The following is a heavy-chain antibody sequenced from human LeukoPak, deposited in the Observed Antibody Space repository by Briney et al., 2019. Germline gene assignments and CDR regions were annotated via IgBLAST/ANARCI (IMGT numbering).Heavy chain of an antibody. D-gene: IGHD1-1*01. CDR2: INPNSGGT. CDR3: ARKSPGNFWYFDL. Sequence: GASVKVSCKASGYTFTGYYMHWVRQAPGQGLEWMGWINPNSGGTSYAQKFQGRVTMTRDTSISTAYMELSRLRSDDTAVYYCARKSPGNFWYFDLWGRGTLVTVSS. J-gene: IGHJ2*01. CDR1: GYTFTGYY. V-gene: IGHV1-2*02.